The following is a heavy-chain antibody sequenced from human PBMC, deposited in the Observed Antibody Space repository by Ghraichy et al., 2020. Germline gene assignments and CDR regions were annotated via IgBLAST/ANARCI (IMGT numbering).Heavy chain of an antibody. CDR1: GGSFSGYY. Sequence: ESLNISCAVYGGSFSGYYWSWIRQPPGKGLEWIGEINHSGSTNYNPSLKSRVTISVDTSKNQFSLKLSSVTAADTAVYYCARGRRRVHYYDSSGYYGGQFSDYWGQGTLVTVSS. V-gene: IGHV4-34*01. CDR3: ARGRRRVHYYDSSGYYGGQFSDY. J-gene: IGHJ4*02. CDR2: INHSGST. D-gene: IGHD3-22*01.